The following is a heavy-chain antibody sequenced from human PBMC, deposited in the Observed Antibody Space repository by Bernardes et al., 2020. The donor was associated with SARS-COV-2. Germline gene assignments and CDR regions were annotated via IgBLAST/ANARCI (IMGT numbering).Heavy chain of an antibody. V-gene: IGHV1-18*04. CDR1: GYTFTSYG. Sequence: ASVKVSCKASGYTFTSYGISWVRQAPGQGLEWMGWISAYNGNTNYAQKLQGRVTMTTDTSTSTAYMELRSLRSDDTAVYYCARDGYSYGYWDYYYYGMDVWGQGTTVTVSS. CDR2: ISAYNGNT. J-gene: IGHJ6*02. D-gene: IGHD5-18*01. CDR3: ARDGYSYGYWDYYYYGMDV.